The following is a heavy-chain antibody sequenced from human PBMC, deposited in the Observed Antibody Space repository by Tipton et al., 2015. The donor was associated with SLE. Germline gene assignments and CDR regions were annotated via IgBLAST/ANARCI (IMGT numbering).Heavy chain of an antibody. V-gene: IGHV5-51*03. CDR1: GYTFSSYW. CDR2: FYPSESDS. D-gene: IGHD3-16*01. CDR3: VRQVGNNDYVN. Sequence: GQLVQSGAEVKKSGESLKISCKASGYTFSSYWIAWVRQTPVKGLEWMGNFYPSESDSRYSPSFQGQVTISADTSTSTAYLQWSSLKDSDSGMYYCVRQVGNNDYVNWGEGTLVTVAS. J-gene: IGHJ4*02.